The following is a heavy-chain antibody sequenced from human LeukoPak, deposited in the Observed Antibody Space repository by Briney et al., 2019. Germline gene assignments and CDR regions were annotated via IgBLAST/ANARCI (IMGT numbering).Heavy chain of an antibody. Sequence: SVKVSCKASGGTFSSYAISWVRQAPGQGLEWMGGIIPIFGTANYAQKFQGRATITADESTSTAYMELSSLRSEDTAVYYCARVQSPRYCSGGSCYPPHWGQGTLVTVSS. CDR3: ARVQSPRYCSGGSCYPPH. CDR1: GGTFSSYA. J-gene: IGHJ4*02. CDR2: IIPIFGTA. V-gene: IGHV1-69*13. D-gene: IGHD2-15*01.